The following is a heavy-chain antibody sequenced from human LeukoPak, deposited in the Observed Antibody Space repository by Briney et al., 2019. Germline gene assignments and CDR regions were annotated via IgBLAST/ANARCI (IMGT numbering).Heavy chain of an antibody. Sequence: SETLSPTCTVSGGSISSSSYYWGWIRQPPGKGLEWIGSIYYSGSTYYNPSLNSRVTISVDTSKNQFSLKLSSVTAADTAVYYCARDRGYSYGFYYYYGMDVWGQGTTVTASS. CDR2: IYYSGST. V-gene: IGHV4-39*07. CDR3: ARDRGYSYGFYYYYGMDV. CDR1: GGSISSSSYY. D-gene: IGHD5-18*01. J-gene: IGHJ6*02.